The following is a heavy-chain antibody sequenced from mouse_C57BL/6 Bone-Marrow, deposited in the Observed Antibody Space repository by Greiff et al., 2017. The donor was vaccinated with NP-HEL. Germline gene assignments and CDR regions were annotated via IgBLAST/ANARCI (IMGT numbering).Heavy chain of an antibody. D-gene: IGHD1-1*01. J-gene: IGHJ2*01. CDR3: SRGYYYGSPDY. V-gene: IGHV5-12*01. CDR2: ISNGGGST. Sequence: EVLLVESGGGLVQPGGSLKLSCAASGFTFSDYYMYWVRQTPEKRLEWVAYISNGGGSTYYPDTVKGRFTISRDKAKNTLYLQMSRLKSEDTAMYYCSRGYYYGSPDYWGQGTTLTVSS. CDR1: GFTFSDYY.